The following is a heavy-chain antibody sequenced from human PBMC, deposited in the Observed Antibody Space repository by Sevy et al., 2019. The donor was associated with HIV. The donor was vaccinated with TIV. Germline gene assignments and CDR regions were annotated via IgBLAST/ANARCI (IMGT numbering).Heavy chain of an antibody. D-gene: IGHD7-27*01. CDR2: IGVRGDT. Sequence: GRSLRLSCAASGFTFNKYDMHWVRQPTGKGLEWLSGIGVRGDTHYPGAVKGRFTISRENAKNSLYLQMDDLRAGDTAVYYCATEGTGEQRAGFDFWGQGTLVTVSS. J-gene: IGHJ4*02. CDR3: ATEGTGEQRAGFDF. CDR1: GFTFNKYD. V-gene: IGHV3-13*01.